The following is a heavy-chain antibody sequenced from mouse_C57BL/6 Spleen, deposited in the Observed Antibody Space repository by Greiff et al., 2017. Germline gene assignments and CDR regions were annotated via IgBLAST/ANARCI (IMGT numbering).Heavy chain of an antibody. J-gene: IGHJ4*01. D-gene: IGHD3-2*01. CDR3: AFDRAYAMDY. V-gene: IGHV14-3*01. Sequence: VQLQQSVAELVRPGASVKLSCTASGFNFKNTYMPWVRQRPEKGLEWIGRIDPANGNTKYAPKFQGKATITADTSSNTAYLQLSSLTSEDTAIYYCAFDRAYAMDYWGQGTSVTVSS. CDR2: IDPANGNT. CDR1: GFNFKNTY.